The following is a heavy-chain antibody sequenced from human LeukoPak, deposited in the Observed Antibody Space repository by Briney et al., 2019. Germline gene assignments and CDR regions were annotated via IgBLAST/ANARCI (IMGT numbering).Heavy chain of an antibody. D-gene: IGHD3-10*01. CDR2: ISDSGGST. CDR3: AKDLEGLPLWFGESPFDY. Sequence: GGSLRLSCAASGFTFSSYAMSWVRQAPGKGLEWVSAISDSGGSTYYADSVKGRFTISRDNSKNTLYLQMNSLRAEDTAVYYCAKDLEGLPLWFGESPFDYWGQGTLVTVS. CDR1: GFTFSSYA. V-gene: IGHV3-23*01. J-gene: IGHJ4*02.